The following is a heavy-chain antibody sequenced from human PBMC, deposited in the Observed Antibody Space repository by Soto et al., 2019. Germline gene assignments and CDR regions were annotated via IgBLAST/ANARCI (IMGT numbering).Heavy chain of an antibody. CDR3: AIYRRTDAEGDTFVY. V-gene: IGHV4-59*01. J-gene: IGHJ4*02. CDR2: IYYTGNI. CDR1: GDSISGYY. D-gene: IGHD3-16*02. Sequence: NPSETLSLTCTVSGDSISGYYWSWIRQPPGKGLQWIGYIYYTGNINYNPSLKGRVTMSVDTSKNQFSLHVSSVTAADTAVYFCAIYRRTDAEGDTFVYWAQGALLIVSS.